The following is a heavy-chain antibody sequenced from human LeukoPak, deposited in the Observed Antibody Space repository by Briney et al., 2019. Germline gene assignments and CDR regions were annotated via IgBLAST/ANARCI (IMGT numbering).Heavy chain of an antibody. CDR1: GFTFSSYS. J-gene: IGHJ6*03. CDR2: ISSSSSYI. V-gene: IGHV3-21*01. D-gene: IGHD3-9*01. Sequence: PGGSLRLSRAASGFTFSSYSMNWVRQAPGKGLEWVSSISSSSSYIYYADSVKGRFTISRDNAKNSLYLQMNSLRAEDTAVYYCARDNLSYDILTGYTSHMDVWGKGTTVTVSS. CDR3: ARDNLSYDILTGYTSHMDV.